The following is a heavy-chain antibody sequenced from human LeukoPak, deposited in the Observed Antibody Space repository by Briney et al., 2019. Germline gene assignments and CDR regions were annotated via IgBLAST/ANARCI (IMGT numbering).Heavy chain of an antibody. CDR1: GFTFSSYA. D-gene: IGHD3-22*01. J-gene: IGHJ4*02. Sequence: GGSLRLSCAASGFTFSSYAMGWVRQPPGKGLEWVSAVSGSGLSTYYADSVKGRFTISRDNAKKSLYLQMNSLRAEDAAVYYCARVSSADYYFDYWGQGTLVTVSS. V-gene: IGHV3-23*01. CDR3: ARVSSADYYFDY. CDR2: VSGSGLST.